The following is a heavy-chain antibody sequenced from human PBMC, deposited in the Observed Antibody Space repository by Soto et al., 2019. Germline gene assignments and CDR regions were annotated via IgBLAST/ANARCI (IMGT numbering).Heavy chain of an antibody. CDR2: INHSGST. D-gene: IGHD2-2*02. Sequence: PSETLSLTCAVYGGSFSGYYWSWIRQPPGKGLEWIGEINHSGSTNYNPSLKSRVTISVDTSKNQFSLKLSSVTAADTAVYYCARVGGIYCSSTSCYKTRQKNFLPGWFDPWGQGTLVTVSS. J-gene: IGHJ5*02. CDR1: GGSFSGYY. CDR3: ARVGGIYCSSTSCYKTRQKNFLPGWFDP. V-gene: IGHV4-34*01.